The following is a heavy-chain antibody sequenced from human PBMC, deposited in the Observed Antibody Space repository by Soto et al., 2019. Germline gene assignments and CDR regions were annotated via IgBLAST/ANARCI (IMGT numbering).Heavy chain of an antibody. CDR3: ATTLYGSGTYYSSYPHLF. CDR2: ISSSSSYT. J-gene: IGHJ4*02. CDR1: GFTFSDYY. Sequence: GALRLSCAASGFTFSDYYMSWIRQAPGRGLEWVSYISSSSSYTNYADSVKGRFTISRDNAKNSLYLQMNSLGAEDTAMYYCATTLYGSGTYYSSYPHLFWGQGTLVTVSS. D-gene: IGHD3-10*01. V-gene: IGHV3-11*06.